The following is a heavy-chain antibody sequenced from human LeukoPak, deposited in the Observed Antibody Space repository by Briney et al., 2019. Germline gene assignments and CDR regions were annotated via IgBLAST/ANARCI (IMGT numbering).Heavy chain of an antibody. Sequence: GESLRLSCAASGFTFSAYAMSWVRQAPGKGLEWVSAITGSGASTYYADSVKGRFTISRDNSKNTLYLQMNSLRAEDTAVYYCAKRISGWYYSDYWGQGTLSPSPQ. V-gene: IGHV3-23*01. CDR2: ITGSGAST. D-gene: IGHD6-19*01. CDR3: AKRISGWYYSDY. J-gene: IGHJ4*02. CDR1: GFTFSAYA.